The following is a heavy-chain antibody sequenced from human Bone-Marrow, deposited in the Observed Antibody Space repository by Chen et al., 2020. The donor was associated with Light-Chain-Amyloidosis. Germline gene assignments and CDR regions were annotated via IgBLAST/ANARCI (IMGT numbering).Heavy chain of an antibody. CDR1: GYTFTSYD. CDR3: ARAAYEIWGPADY. CDR2: MNPNSGNT. D-gene: IGHD7-27*01. J-gene: IGHJ4*02. V-gene: IGHV1-8*01. Sequence: QVQLVQSGAEVKKPGASVKVSCKASGYTFTSYDINWVRQATGRGLEWMGWMNPNSGNTGYAQKYQGRVNMTGNSSISTAYMELSSLRSEDTAVYYCARAAYEIWGPADYWGQGTLVTVSS.